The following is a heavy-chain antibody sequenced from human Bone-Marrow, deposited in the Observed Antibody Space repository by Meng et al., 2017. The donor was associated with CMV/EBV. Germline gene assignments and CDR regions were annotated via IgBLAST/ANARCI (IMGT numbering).Heavy chain of an antibody. D-gene: IGHD1-26*01. J-gene: IGHJ4*02. V-gene: IGHV3-9*01. CDR2: ISWNSGSI. CDR1: GFTFDAYA. CDR3: ANDIWSVEVGVGFDY. Sequence: SLKISCAASGFTFDAYAMHWVRQAPGKGLEWVSGISWNSGSIGYADSVKGRFTISRDNAKNSLYLQMNSLRAEDTALYYCANDIWSVEVGVGFDYWGQGTLVTVSS.